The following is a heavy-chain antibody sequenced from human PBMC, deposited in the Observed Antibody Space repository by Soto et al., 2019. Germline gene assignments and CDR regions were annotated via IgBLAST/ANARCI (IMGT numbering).Heavy chain of an antibody. Sequence: ASVKVSCKASGYTCPSYGIQWVRQAPGQRLEWMGWINAANGDTKYSPKFQGRVTITRDTSASTAYMELSSLRSEDTAVYYCVRRHVSATGIDWFDPWGQGTLVTVSS. J-gene: IGHJ5*02. CDR2: INAANGDT. CDR3: VRRHVSATGIDWFDP. D-gene: IGHD6-13*01. CDR1: GYTCPSYG. V-gene: IGHV1-3*01.